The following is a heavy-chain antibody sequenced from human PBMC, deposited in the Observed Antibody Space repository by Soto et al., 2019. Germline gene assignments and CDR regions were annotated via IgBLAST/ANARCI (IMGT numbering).Heavy chain of an antibody. D-gene: IGHD6-19*01. Sequence: GGSLRLSCAASGFTFSSYWIHWVRQAPGKGLVWVSRIDSDGSGTGYADSVKGRFTISRDNAKNTLYLQMNNVRAEDTAVYYCARVGSGPVNWGQGALVTVSS. J-gene: IGHJ4*02. V-gene: IGHV3-74*01. CDR3: ARVGSGPVN. CDR1: GFTFSSYW. CDR2: IDSDGSGT.